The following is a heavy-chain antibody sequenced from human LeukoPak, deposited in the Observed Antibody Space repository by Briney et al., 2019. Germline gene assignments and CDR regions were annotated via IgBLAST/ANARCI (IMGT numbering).Heavy chain of an antibody. D-gene: IGHD1-26*01. V-gene: IGHV3-64*02. J-gene: IGHJ4*02. Sequence: GGSLRLSCAASGFTFSSYAMHWVRQAPGKGLEYVSAISSNGGSTYYADSVKGRFTISRDNSKNTLYLQMGSLRAEDMAVYYCAKSGGSYLYYFDYWGQGTLVTVSS. CDR3: AKSGGSYLYYFDY. CDR1: GFTFSSYA. CDR2: ISSNGGST.